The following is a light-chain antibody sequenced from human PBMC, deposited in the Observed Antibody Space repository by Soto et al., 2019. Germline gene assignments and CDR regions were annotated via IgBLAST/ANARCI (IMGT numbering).Light chain of an antibody. CDR3: HQYSRWQGT. CDR2: KAS. CDR1: QSIETW. Sequence: DIQLTQSPSTLSASVRDRVTITCRASQSIETWLAWYQQKPGKAPKLLIFKASNLESGVPSRFSGSGSETEFTLTISSLQPDDFATYYCHQYSRWQGTFGQGTKVEIK. J-gene: IGKJ1*01. V-gene: IGKV1-5*03.